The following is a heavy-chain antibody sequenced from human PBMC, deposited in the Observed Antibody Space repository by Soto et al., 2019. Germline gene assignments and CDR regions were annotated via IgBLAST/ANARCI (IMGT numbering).Heavy chain of an antibody. CDR2: IDNDGSAT. Sequence: EVQLVESGGGLVQPGGSLRLSCVASGFTFNIYWMLWVRQAPGKGLEWVSRIDNDGSATTYADSVKGRFTISRDNAKNTLFLQMNTLRVDDTAVYYCARDNWNSYWGQGTLVTVSS. CDR3: ARDNWNSY. D-gene: IGHD1-1*01. J-gene: IGHJ4*02. CDR1: GFTFNIYW. V-gene: IGHV3-74*01.